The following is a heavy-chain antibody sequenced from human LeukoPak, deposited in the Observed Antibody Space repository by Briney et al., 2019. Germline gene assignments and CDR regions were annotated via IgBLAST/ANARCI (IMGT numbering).Heavy chain of an antibody. J-gene: IGHJ4*02. D-gene: IGHD3-9*01. V-gene: IGHV3-30*18. CDR2: ISYDGSNK. CDR3: AKDLPDMNYDILTGYLSD. CDR1: GFTFSSYG. Sequence: PGGSLRLSCAASGFTFSSYGMHWVRQAPGKGLEWVAVISYDGSNKYYADSVKGRFTISRDNSKNTLYLQMNSLRAEDTAVYYCAKDLPDMNYDILTGYLSDWGQGTLVTVSS.